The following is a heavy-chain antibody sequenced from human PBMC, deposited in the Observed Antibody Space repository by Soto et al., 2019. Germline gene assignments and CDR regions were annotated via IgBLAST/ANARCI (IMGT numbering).Heavy chain of an antibody. CDR1: GFTFGDHS. CDR2: ISAGANT. CDR3: AKDRRFLDY. Sequence: EVQLLESGGGLVQPGGPLRLSCATSGFTFGDHSMSWVRQAPGKGLEWVAGISAGANTYYADSVKGRFIISRDNSENKLYLEMNSLRDEDTAVYYCAKDRRFLDYWGQGTLVTVSS. D-gene: IGHD3-16*01. V-gene: IGHV3-23*01. J-gene: IGHJ4*02.